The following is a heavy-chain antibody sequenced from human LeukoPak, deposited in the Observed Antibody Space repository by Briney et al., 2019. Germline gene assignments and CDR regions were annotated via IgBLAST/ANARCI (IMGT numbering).Heavy chain of an antibody. Sequence: SETLSLTCTVSGGSISSYYWSWIRQPAGKGLEWIGRIYTSGSTNYNPSLKSRVTMSVDTSKNQFSLKLSSVTAADTAVYYCARDANYYDSSGYDYWGQGTLVTVSS. J-gene: IGHJ4*02. CDR1: GGSISSYY. CDR3: ARDANYYDSSGYDY. CDR2: IYTSGST. V-gene: IGHV4-4*07. D-gene: IGHD3-22*01.